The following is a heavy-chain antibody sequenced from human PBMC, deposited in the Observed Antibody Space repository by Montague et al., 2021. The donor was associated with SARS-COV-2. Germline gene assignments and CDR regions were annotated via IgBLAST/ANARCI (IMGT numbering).Heavy chain of an antibody. J-gene: IGHJ6*03. V-gene: IGHV4-34*01. Sequence: SETLSLTCAVYGGSFSGHYWGWIRQPPGKGLGWIGEINNSGSTNYNPSLKSRVTISVDTSKNQFSLKLHSVTAADTAVYYCARGRIEVSMIVVVLTGASYYMDVWGKGTTVTVSS. CDR1: GGSFSGHY. CDR3: ARGRIEVSMIVVVLTGASYYMDV. CDR2: INNSGST. D-gene: IGHD3-22*01.